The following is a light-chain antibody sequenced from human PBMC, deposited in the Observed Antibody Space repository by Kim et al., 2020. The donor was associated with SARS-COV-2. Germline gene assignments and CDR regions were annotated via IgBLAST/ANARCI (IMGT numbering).Light chain of an antibody. CDR2: GAS. Sequence: LPPGEGATLSCTASQSVSNYLAWYKQRPGQAPSLLIYGASSRATGIPDRFSGSGSGTDFTLTISRLEPEDFAVYFCHQYGTSPETFGPGTKVDIK. CDR3: HQYGTSPET. V-gene: IGKV3-20*01. J-gene: IGKJ3*01. CDR1: QSVSNY.